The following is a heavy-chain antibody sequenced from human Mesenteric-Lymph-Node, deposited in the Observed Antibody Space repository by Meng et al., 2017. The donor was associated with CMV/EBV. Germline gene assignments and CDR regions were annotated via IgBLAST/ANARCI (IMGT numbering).Heavy chain of an antibody. Sequence: GGSLRLSCAASGFTFSSYAMHWVRQAPGKGLEWVAVISYDGSNKYYADSVKGRFTISRDNSKNTLYLQMNSLRAEDTAVYYCARTDYWGQGTLVTVSS. CDR3: ARTDY. V-gene: IGHV3-30-3*01. CDR1: GFTFSSYA. J-gene: IGHJ4*02. CDR2: ISYDGSNK.